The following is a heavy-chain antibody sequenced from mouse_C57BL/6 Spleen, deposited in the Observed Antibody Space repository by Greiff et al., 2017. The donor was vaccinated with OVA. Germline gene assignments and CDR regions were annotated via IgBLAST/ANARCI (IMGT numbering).Heavy chain of an antibody. J-gene: IGHJ3*01. CDR2: IWSGGST. CDR1: GFSLTSYG. Sequence: VQLVESGPGLVQPSQSLSITCTVSGFSLTSYGVHWVRQSPGKGLEWLGVIWSGGSTDYNAAFISRLSISKDNSKSQVFFKMNSLQADDTAIYYCARGDGSSSFAYWGQGTLVTVSA. V-gene: IGHV2-2*01. D-gene: IGHD1-1*01. CDR3: ARGDGSSSFAY.